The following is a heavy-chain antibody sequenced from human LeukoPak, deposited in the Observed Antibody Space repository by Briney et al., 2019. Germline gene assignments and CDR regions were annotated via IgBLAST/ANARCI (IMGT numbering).Heavy chain of an antibody. J-gene: IGHJ2*01. CDR2: LYSGSDT. CDR1: GFTVSTNY. D-gene: IGHD2-21*01. V-gene: IGHV3-53*01. Sequence: GGSLTLSCAASGFTVSTNYMNWVRQAPGKGLEWVSILYSGSDTYYADSVKGRFTISRDNSRNMLFLHMYSLKAEDTAIYYCARVGDHFHWFLDLWGRGTLVAVSS. CDR3: ARVGDHFHWFLDL.